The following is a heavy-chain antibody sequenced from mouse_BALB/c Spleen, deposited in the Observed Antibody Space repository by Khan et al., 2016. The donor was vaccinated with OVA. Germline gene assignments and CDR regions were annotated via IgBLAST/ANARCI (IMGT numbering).Heavy chain of an antibody. Sequence: VQLKQSGPGLVKPSPSLSLPCTVTGSSITRVYGWNWIRPFPGNKLEWMGYISYSGSPNYNPSLHSRISIPRDPSKNQFFLQLNSVTTEDTATYDGARTARIKDWGQGTTLTVSS. CDR3: ARTARIKD. CDR2: ISYSGSP. CDR1: GSSITRVYG. V-gene: IGHV3-2*02. J-gene: IGHJ2*01. D-gene: IGHD1-2*01.